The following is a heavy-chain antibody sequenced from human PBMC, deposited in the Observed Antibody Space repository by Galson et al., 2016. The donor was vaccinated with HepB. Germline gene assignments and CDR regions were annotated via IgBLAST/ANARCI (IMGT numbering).Heavy chain of an antibody. Sequence: SLRLSCAASGFIFTNYGMHWVRQAPGKGLEWVAVISYEGTDKYYGSSVKGRFTISRDNSNNRLYLQMNSLRPEDTAVYYCAKVCGGDCTDGDFWGQGTTVAVSS. J-gene: IGHJ4*02. V-gene: IGHV3-30*18. D-gene: IGHD2-21*02. CDR2: ISYEGTDK. CDR3: AKVCGGDCTDGDF. CDR1: GFIFTNYG.